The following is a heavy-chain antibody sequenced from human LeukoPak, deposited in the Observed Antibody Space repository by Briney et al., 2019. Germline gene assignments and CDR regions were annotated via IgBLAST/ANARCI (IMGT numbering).Heavy chain of an antibody. CDR2: ISGSGGST. Sequence: GGSLRLSSAASGFTFSSYAMSWVRQAPGKGLEWVSAISGSGGSTYYADSVMGRFTISRDNSKNTLYLQMNSLRAEDTAVYYCAKVPWGAGVGYFDYWGQGTLVTVSS. J-gene: IGHJ4*02. CDR1: GFTFSSYA. V-gene: IGHV3-23*01. CDR3: AKVPWGAGVGYFDY. D-gene: IGHD3-10*01.